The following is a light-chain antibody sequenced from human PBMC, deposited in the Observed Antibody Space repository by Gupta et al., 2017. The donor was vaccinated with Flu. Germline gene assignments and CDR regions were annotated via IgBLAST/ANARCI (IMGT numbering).Light chain of an antibody. CDR1: SSNIGAGYD. Sequence: QSLMPPPPSVSGAPGPRVTISCTGSSSNIGAGYDVHWYLQLPGTAPKLLIYENTIRPSGVPDRYSGSTSGFSASLAITGLQAEDEADYDCQSYDDSRSGSVFGGGTKLTVL. J-gene: IGLJ3*02. CDR2: ENT. CDR3: QSYDDSRSGSV. V-gene: IGLV1-40*01.